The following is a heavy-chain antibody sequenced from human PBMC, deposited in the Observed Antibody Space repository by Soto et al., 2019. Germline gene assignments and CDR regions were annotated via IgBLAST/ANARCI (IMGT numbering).Heavy chain of an antibody. CDR3: ARGIPLVRGGELGY. V-gene: IGHV1-18*01. CDR1: GYTFTSYD. J-gene: IGHJ4*02. D-gene: IGHD3-16*01. Sequence: QVQLVQSGAEVKKPGASVKVSCKASGYTFTSYDISWVRQAPGQGLEWMGWISAYNGNTNYAQKLQGRVTMTTDTAPSTAYMEVRSLRSDDTAVDYWARGIPLVRGGELGYWGQGTLVTVSS. CDR2: ISAYNGNT.